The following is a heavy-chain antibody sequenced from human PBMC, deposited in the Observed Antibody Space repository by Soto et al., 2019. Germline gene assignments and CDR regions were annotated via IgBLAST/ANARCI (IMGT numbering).Heavy chain of an antibody. CDR2: IIPIFGTA. Sequence: QVQLVQSGAEVKKPGSSVKVSCKASGGTFSSYAISWVRQAPGQGLEWMGGIIPIFGTANYAQKFQGRGTITADESTSTAYMELSSLRSEDTAVYYCASTPYSSSSEFGYFQHWGQGTLVTVSS. CDR3: ASTPYSSSSEFGYFQH. J-gene: IGHJ1*01. D-gene: IGHD6-6*01. CDR1: GGTFSSYA. V-gene: IGHV1-69*01.